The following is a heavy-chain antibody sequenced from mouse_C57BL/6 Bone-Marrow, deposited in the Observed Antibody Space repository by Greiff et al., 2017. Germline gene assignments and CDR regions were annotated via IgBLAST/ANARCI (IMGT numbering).Heavy chain of an antibody. CDR3: ARDNDYGYAMDY. CDR1: GFTFSSYA. Sequence: EVMLVESGGGLVKPGGSLKLSCAASGFTFSSYAMSWVRQTPEKRLEWVATISDGGSYTYYPDNVKGRFTISRNNAKNNLYLQISHLKFEDTAIYYCARDNDYGYAMDYWGQGTSVTVSS. D-gene: IGHD2-4*01. CDR2: ISDGGSYT. J-gene: IGHJ4*01. V-gene: IGHV5-4*01.